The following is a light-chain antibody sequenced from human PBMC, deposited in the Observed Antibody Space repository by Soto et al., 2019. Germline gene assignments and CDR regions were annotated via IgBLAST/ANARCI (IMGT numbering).Light chain of an antibody. CDR3: QQYYINPPTT. CDR1: QSVLYSSNNKNY. Sequence: DIVMTQSPDSLAVSLGERATINCKSSQSVLYSSNNKNYLAWYQQKPGQPPKLLIYWASTRESGVPDRFSGSGSGTDFTLTISSLQAEDVAVYYCQQYYINPPTTFGGGTKVEIK. CDR2: WAS. V-gene: IGKV4-1*01. J-gene: IGKJ4*01.